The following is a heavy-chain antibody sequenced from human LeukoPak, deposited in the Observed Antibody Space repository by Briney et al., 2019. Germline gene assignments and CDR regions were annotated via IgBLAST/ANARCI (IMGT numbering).Heavy chain of an antibody. V-gene: IGHV3-9*01. D-gene: IGHD2-15*01. CDR3: AKVRLYCSGGSSCYYHPFDY. CDR1: GFTFDDYA. Sequence: GGSLRLSCAASGFTFDDYAMHRVRQAPGKGLEWVSGISWNSGSIGYADSVKGRFTISRDNSKNTLYLQMNSLRAEDTAVYYCAKVRLYCSGGSSCYYHPFDYWGQGTLVTVSS. J-gene: IGHJ4*02. CDR2: ISWNSGSI.